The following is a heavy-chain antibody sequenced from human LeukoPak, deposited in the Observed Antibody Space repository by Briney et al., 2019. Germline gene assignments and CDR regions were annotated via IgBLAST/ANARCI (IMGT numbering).Heavy chain of an antibody. Sequence: SEXXSXXCTVSGDSISXYXXSWIXQPPGKGXXXXGYIYYSGSTNYNPSLKSRVTISVDTSKNQFSLKLSSVTAADTAVYYCARARGYSGYAYFDYWGQGTLVTVSS. J-gene: IGHJ4*02. CDR1: GDSISXYX. V-gene: IGHV4-59*01. CDR2: IYYSGST. CDR3: ARARGYSGYAYFDY. D-gene: IGHD5-12*01.